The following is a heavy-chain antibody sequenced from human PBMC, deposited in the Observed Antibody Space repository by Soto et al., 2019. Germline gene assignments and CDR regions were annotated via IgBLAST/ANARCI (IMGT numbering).Heavy chain of an antibody. CDR1: GDSLSSGGHY. D-gene: IGHD3-9*01. J-gene: IGHJ4*02. CDR3: ARVDHRGYFAILTDY. Sequence: SETLSLTCTVSGDSLSSGGHYWSWIRQHPGKGLEWIGHIYDSVNTYYSPSLRSRVTISADMSKNQFSLNLRSVTAADTAVYYCARVDHRGYFAILTDYWGQGTLVTVS. V-gene: IGHV4-31*03. CDR2: IYDSVNT.